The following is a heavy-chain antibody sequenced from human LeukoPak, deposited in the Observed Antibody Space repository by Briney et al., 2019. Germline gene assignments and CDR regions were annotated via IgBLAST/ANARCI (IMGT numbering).Heavy chain of an antibody. CDR2: IKSKTDGGTT. CDR3: TTAMKNTVTTVHY. CDR1: GITLSNYG. Sequence: GGSLRLSCAVSGITLSNYGMSWVRQAPGKGLEWVGRIKSKTDGGTTDYAAPVKGRFSISRDDSKNTLYLQMNSLKTEDTAIYYCTTAMKNTVTTVHYWGQGTLVTVSS. V-gene: IGHV3-15*01. J-gene: IGHJ4*02. D-gene: IGHD4-11*01.